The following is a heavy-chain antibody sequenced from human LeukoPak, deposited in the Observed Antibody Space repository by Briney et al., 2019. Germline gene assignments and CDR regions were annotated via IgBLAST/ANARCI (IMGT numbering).Heavy chain of an antibody. Sequence: GGSLRLSCAASGFTFSSYGMHWVRQAPGKGLEWVAVIWYDGSNKYYADSVKGRFTISRDNSKNTLYLQMNSLRAEDTAVYYCARDFAPAALTDNWFDPWGQGTLVTASS. V-gene: IGHV3-33*01. J-gene: IGHJ5*02. D-gene: IGHD2-2*01. CDR3: ARDFAPAALTDNWFDP. CDR2: IWYDGSNK. CDR1: GFTFSSYG.